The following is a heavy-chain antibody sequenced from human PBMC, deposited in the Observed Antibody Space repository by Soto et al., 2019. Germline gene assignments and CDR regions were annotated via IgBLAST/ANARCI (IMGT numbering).Heavy chain of an antibody. CDR1: GFSFSRYW. V-gene: IGHV3-7*01. J-gene: IGHJ2*01. Sequence: EVQLVESGGGLVQPGGSLRLSCAASGFSFSRYWMSWVRQAPGKGLERVANIKSDGSEKYYEDSVKGRITISRDNAKNPLYMQLNRLRAEDTAVNDCVRIDTTVGAYWNFDLWGRGTLVPASS. CDR3: VRIDTTVGAYWNFDL. CDR2: IKSDGSEK. D-gene: IGHD1-1*01.